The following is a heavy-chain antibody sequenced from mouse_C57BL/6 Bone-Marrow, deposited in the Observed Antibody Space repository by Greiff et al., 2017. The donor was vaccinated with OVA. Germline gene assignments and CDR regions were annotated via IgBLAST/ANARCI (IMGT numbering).Heavy chain of an antibody. Sequence: VQLQQPGAELVKPGASVKVSCKASGYTFTSYWMHWVKQRTGQGLEWIGEIYPRSGNTYYNEKFKGKATLTADKSSSTAYMELRRLTSEDSAVYFCARSRIRLRLTWFAYWGQGTLVTVSA. D-gene: IGHD3-2*02. CDR1: GYTFTSYW. CDR3: ARSRIRLRLTWFAY. V-gene: IGHV1-81*01. J-gene: IGHJ3*01. CDR2: IYPRSGNT.